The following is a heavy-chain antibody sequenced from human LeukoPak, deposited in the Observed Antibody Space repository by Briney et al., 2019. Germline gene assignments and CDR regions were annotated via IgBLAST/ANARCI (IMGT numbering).Heavy chain of an antibody. D-gene: IGHD3-22*01. J-gene: IGHJ4*02. CDR2: ISRDGGDT. CDR1: GFTFSSYA. V-gene: IGHV3-23*01. CDR3: AKLGHTSGYYARHSDY. Sequence: GGSLRLSCAASGFTFSSYAMTWIRRAPGRGLEWVSAISRDGGDTFCADSVKGRFTISRDNSKNTVYLQMNSLRAEDTALYYCAKLGHTSGYYARHSDYWGQGTLVTVSS.